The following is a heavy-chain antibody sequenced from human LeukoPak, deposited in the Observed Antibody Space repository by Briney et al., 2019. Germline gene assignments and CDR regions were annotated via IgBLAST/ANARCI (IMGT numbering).Heavy chain of an antibody. J-gene: IGHJ4*02. CDR3: ARVCARSSGWPFDY. D-gene: IGHD6-19*01. CDR2: INPNSGGT. CDR1: GYTFTGCY. Sequence: ASVKVSCKASGYTFTGCYMHWVRQAPGQGLEWMGWINPNSGGTNYAQKFQGRVTMTRDTSISTAYMELSRLRSDDTAVYYCARVCARSSGWPFDYWGQGTLVTVSS. V-gene: IGHV1-2*02.